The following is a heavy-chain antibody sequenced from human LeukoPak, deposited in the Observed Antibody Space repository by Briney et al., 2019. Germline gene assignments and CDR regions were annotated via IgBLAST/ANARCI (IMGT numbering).Heavy chain of an antibody. CDR1: GGSISSYY. CDR2: IYYSGST. J-gene: IGHJ4*02. CDR3: ASSLAADYYFDY. Sequence: SETLSLTCTVSGGSISSYYWSWIRQPPGKGLEWIGYIYYSGSTNYNPSLKSRVTISVDTSKNQFSLKLSSVTAADTAVYYCASSLAADYYFDYWGQGTLVTVSS. D-gene: IGHD3-3*02. V-gene: IGHV4-59*12.